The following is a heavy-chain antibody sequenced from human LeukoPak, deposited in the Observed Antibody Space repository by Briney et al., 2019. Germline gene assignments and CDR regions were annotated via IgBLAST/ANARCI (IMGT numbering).Heavy chain of an antibody. CDR3: ASSLWFGELFKN. D-gene: IGHD3-10*01. Sequence: PSETLSLICTVSGGSISSYYWSWIRQPPGKGLEWIGYIYYSGSTNYNPSLKSRVTISVDTSKNQFSLKLSSVTAADTAVYYCASSLWFGELFKNWGQGTLVTVSS. V-gene: IGHV4-59*01. CDR2: IYYSGST. CDR1: GGSISSYY. J-gene: IGHJ4*02.